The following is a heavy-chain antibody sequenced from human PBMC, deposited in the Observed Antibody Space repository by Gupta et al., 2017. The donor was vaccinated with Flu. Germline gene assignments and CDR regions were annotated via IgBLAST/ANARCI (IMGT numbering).Heavy chain of an antibody. J-gene: IGHJ5*02. CDR1: GFSLTTNGVG. Sequence: QITLKESGPTLVKPTQTLTLTCSFSGFSLTTNGVGVGWFRQPPGKALEWLALIYWDDDKRYRPSLKSRLTITKDTSKNQVVLTMTNMDPVDTGTYYCAHRGGYCSATNCLWFDPWGQGTLVTVSS. CDR2: IYWDDDK. V-gene: IGHV2-5*02. CDR3: AHRGGYCSATNCLWFDP. D-gene: IGHD2-15*01.